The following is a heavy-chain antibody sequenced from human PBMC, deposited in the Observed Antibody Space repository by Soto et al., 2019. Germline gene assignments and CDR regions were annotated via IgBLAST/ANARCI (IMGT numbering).Heavy chain of an antibody. CDR1: GFTFSSYA. V-gene: IGHV3-30-3*01. CDR3: ARGPTYEGGIAPRRGFDY. CDR2: ISYDGSNK. D-gene: IGHD6-13*01. J-gene: IGHJ4*02. Sequence: TGGSLRLSCAASGFTFSSYAMHWVRQAPGKGLEWVAVISYDGSNKYYADSVKGRFTISRDNSKNTLYLQMNSLRAEDTAVYYCARGPTYEGGIAPRRGFDYWGQGTLVTVSS.